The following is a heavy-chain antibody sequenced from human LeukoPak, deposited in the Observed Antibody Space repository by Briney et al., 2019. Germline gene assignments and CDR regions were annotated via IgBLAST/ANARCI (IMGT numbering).Heavy chain of an antibody. D-gene: IGHD5-18*01. CDR3: ARDYSRFYYYYGMDV. CDR2: IWYDGSNK. J-gene: IGHJ6*02. CDR1: AFTFSSYG. V-gene: IGHV3-33*08. Sequence: GGSLRLSCAASAFTFSSYGMHWVRQAPGKGLEWVAVIWYDGSNKYYADSVKGRFTISRDNSKNTLYLQMNSLRAEDTAVYYCARDYSRFYYYYGMDVWGQGTTVTVSS.